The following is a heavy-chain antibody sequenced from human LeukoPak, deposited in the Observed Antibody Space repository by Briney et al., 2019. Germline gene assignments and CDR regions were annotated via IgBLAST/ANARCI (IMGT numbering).Heavy chain of an antibody. Sequence: GASVKVSCKASGYTFTSYDINWVRQATGQGLEWMGWMNPNSGNTGYAQKFQGRVTMTRNTSISTAYMELSSLRSDDTAVYYCARGGVTSGGLDYWGQGTLVTVSS. V-gene: IGHV1-8*01. CDR3: ARGGVTSGGLDY. D-gene: IGHD2-8*01. J-gene: IGHJ4*02. CDR1: GYTFTSYD. CDR2: MNPNSGNT.